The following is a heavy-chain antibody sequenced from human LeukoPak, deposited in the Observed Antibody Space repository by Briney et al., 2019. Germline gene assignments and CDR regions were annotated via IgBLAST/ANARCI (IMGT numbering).Heavy chain of an antibody. CDR2: ISANNVNT. CDR3: ARGSSGDY. D-gene: IGHD6-25*01. Sequence: ASVKVSCKASGYSFTSYGISWVRQAPGQGLEWMGWISANNVNTDYAQKFQGRVTMTRDTSTSTAYMELRSLRSDDTAVYYCARGSSGDYWGQGTLVTASS. V-gene: IGHV1-18*01. CDR1: GYSFTSYG. J-gene: IGHJ4*02.